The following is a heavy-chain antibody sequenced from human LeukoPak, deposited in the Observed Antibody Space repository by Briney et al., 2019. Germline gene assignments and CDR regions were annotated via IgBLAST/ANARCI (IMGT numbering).Heavy chain of an antibody. D-gene: IGHD3-22*01. CDR2: IYYSGST. Sequence: SETLSLTCTVSGGSISSYYWSWIRQPPGKGLEWIGYIYYSGSTYYNPSLKSRVTISVDTSKNQFSLKLSSVTAADTAVYYCARAGKVYYDSSGYYFDYWGQGTLVTVSS. V-gene: IGHV4-59*08. CDR1: GGSISSYY. J-gene: IGHJ4*02. CDR3: ARAGKVYYDSSGYYFDY.